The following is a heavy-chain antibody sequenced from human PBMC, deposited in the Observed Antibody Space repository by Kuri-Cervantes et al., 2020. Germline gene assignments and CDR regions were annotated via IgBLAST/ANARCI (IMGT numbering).Heavy chain of an antibody. CDR1: GVSISSGSYY. D-gene: IGHD2-21*01. J-gene: IGHJ4*02. CDR3: ARGWEHVGVAD. Sequence: SETLSLTCTVSGVSISSGSYYWSWIRPPAGKGLEWIGRIYTSGSTNYNPSLKGRVTISVDTSKNQFSLKLSSVTAADTAVYYCARGWEHVGVADWGQGTLATFSS. CDR2: IYTSGST. V-gene: IGHV4-61*02.